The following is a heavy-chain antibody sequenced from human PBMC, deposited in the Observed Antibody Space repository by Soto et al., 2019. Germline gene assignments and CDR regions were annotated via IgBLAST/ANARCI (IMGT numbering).Heavy chain of an antibody. Sequence: DVQLVESGGGLIQPGGSLRLSCAASGFTVSSNYMAWVRQAPGKGLEWVSALFHDGNSYYPESGKGRFIISRDSSNNRLYLQMNSLGVEDTAIYYCARGPSAAYIYGSNWGHFDYWGQGTLVSVSS. CDR1: GFTVSSNY. D-gene: IGHD5-18*01. CDR3: ARGPSAAYIYGSNWGHFDY. CDR2: LFHDGNS. V-gene: IGHV3-53*01. J-gene: IGHJ4*02.